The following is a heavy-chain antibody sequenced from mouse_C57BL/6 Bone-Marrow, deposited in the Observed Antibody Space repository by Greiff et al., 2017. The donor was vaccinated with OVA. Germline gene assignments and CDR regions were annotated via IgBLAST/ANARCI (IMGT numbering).Heavy chain of an antibody. CDR3: ARRATVVAEYFDV. J-gene: IGHJ1*03. D-gene: IGHD1-1*01. CDR1: GYTFTDYY. Sequence: EVQLQQSGPELVKPGASVKISCKASGYTFTDYYMNWVKQSHGKSLEWIGDINPNNGGTSYNQKFKGKATLTVDKSSSTAYMELRSLTSEDSAVYYCARRATVVAEYFDVWGTGTTVTVSS. V-gene: IGHV1-26*01. CDR2: INPNNGGT.